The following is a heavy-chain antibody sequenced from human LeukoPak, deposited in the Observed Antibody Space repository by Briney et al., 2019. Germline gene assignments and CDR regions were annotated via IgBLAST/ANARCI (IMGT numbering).Heavy chain of an antibody. CDR3: ARPDYYDSSGYYER. D-gene: IGHD3-22*01. J-gene: IGHJ4*02. Sequence: SETLSLTCTVSGGSISSYYWSWIRQPAGKGLEWIGRIYTSGSITYNPSLKSRVSMSVDTSKNQFSLKLSSVTAADTAVYYCARPDYYDSSGYYERWGQGTLVTVSS. CDR2: IYTSGSI. V-gene: IGHV4-4*07. CDR1: GGSISSYY.